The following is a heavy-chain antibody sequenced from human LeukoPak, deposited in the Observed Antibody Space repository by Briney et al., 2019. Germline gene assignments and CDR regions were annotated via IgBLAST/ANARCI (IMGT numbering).Heavy chain of an antibody. V-gene: IGHV3-23*01. Sequence: GGSLRLSCAASGFTFSSYAISWVRQAPGKGLEWVSAISGSGGSTYYADSVKGRFTISRDNSKNTLYLQMNSLRAEDTAVYYWSKGGVRFGGLLMPYYYGMDVWGQGTTVTVSS. D-gene: IGHD3-10*01. CDR2: ISGSGGST. J-gene: IGHJ6*02. CDR1: GFTFSSYA. CDR3: SKGGVRFGGLLMPYYYGMDV.